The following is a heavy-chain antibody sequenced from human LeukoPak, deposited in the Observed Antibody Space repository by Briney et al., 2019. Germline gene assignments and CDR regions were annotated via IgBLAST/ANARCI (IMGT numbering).Heavy chain of an antibody. V-gene: IGHV1-69*05. CDR2: TNPVHGTT. J-gene: IGHJ5*02. CDR3: ARAVPASMTWFDP. Sequence: SVKVSCKASGGTFSNFGIHWVRQAPGQGLEWMGGTNPVHGTTDYAQKFQGRLTITKDETAGIAYMDLSSLRSEDTASYYCARAVPASMTWFDPWGQGTLVTVSS. D-gene: IGHD2/OR15-2a*01. CDR1: GGTFSNFG.